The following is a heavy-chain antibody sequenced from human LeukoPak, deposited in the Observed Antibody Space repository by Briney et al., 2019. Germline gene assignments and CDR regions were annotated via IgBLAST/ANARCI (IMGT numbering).Heavy chain of an antibody. V-gene: IGHV3-21*01. Sequence: PGGSLRLSCAASGFTFSSYSMNWVRQAPGKGLEWVSSISSSSSYIYYADSVKGRFTISRDNAKNSLYLQMNSLRAEDTAVYYCARVVGGRDPDAFDIWGQGTMVTVSS. CDR2: ISSSSSYI. D-gene: IGHD1-26*01. CDR3: ARVVGGRDPDAFDI. CDR1: GFTFSSYS. J-gene: IGHJ3*02.